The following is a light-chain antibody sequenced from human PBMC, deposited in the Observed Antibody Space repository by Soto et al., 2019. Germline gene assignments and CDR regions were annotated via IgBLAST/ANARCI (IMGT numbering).Light chain of an antibody. Sequence: DIQXXQSPSTLSAXXXXRVTXTCXASQSISSWLAWYQQKPGKAPKLLIFQASSLKSGVPSRFSGSGSATEYTLTISSLQPDDFATYYCEDYSSSSGLTFGGGTKVEIK. J-gene: IGKJ4*01. CDR2: QAS. CDR1: QSISSW. V-gene: IGKV1-5*03. CDR3: EDYSSSSGLT.